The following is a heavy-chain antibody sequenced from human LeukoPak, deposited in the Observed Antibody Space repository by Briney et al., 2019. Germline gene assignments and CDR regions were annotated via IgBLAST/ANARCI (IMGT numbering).Heavy chain of an antibody. Sequence: TQTLSLTCTVSGGSISSGDYYWSWIRQPPGKGLEWIGHIYYSRSTYYNPSLKSRVTISIHTSKNQFSLKLSSVTAADTAVFYCARRYGSGSSIDYWGQGSLVTVYS. J-gene: IGHJ4*02. D-gene: IGHD3-10*01. CDR2: IYYSRST. CDR1: GGSISSGDYY. V-gene: IGHV4-30-4*01. CDR3: ARRYGSGSSIDY.